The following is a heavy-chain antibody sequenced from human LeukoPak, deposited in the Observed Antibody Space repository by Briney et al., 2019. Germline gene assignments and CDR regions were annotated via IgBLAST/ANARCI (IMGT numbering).Heavy chain of an antibody. CDR2: IYYSGST. D-gene: IGHD2-15*01. CDR3: ARHGVGLVAATYYGMDV. Sequence: SETLSLTCTVSGGSISSSSYYWGWIRQPPGKGLEWIGSIYYSGSTYYNPSLKSRVTISVDTSKNQFSLKLSSVTAADTAVYYYARHGVGLVAATYYGMDVWGQGTTVTVSS. V-gene: IGHV4-39*01. CDR1: GGSISSSSYY. J-gene: IGHJ6*02.